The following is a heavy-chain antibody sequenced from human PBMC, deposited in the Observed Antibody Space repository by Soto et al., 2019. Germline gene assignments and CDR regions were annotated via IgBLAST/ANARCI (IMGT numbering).Heavy chain of an antibody. CDR1: GFTFNSYG. CDR2: ISYDSTKT. CDR3: ARTRSAWSDFRYYSLDV. Sequence: GGSLRLSCAASGFTFNSYGRHWVRQGAGNGLEWVAFISYDSTKTYYADSVKGRFTISRDNSNSALYVQMNSLTGEDTAVYYCARTRSAWSDFRYYSLDVWGQGTTVTVSS. V-gene: IGHV3-30*03. D-gene: IGHD1-26*01. J-gene: IGHJ6*02.